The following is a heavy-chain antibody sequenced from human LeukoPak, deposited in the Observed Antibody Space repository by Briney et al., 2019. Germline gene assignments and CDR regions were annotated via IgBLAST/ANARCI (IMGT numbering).Heavy chain of an antibody. CDR2: ISYDGSNK. CDR1: GFTFSSYG. CDR3: AKDFYSNYVPYYFDY. D-gene: IGHD4-11*01. Sequence: GGSLRLSCAASGFTFSSYGMHWVRQAPGKGLEWVAVISYDGSNKYYADSVKGRFTISRDNSKNTLYLQMNSLRAEDTAVYYCAKDFYSNYVPYYFDYWGQGTLVTVSS. J-gene: IGHJ4*02. V-gene: IGHV3-30*18.